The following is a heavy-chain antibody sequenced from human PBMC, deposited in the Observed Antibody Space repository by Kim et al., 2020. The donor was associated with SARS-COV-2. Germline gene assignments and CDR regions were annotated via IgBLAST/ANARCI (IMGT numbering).Heavy chain of an antibody. J-gene: IGHJ6*02. Sequence: GGSLRLSCAASGFTFSSYWMSWVRQAPGKGLEWVANIKQDGSEKYYVDSVKGRFTISRDNAKNSLYPQMNSLRAEDTAVYYCARDPMERYCSSTSCYNDYYGMDVWGQGTTVTVSS. CDR3: ARDPMERYCSSTSCYNDYYGMDV. CDR2: IKQDGSEK. D-gene: IGHD2-2*02. CDR1: GFTFSSYW. V-gene: IGHV3-7*01.